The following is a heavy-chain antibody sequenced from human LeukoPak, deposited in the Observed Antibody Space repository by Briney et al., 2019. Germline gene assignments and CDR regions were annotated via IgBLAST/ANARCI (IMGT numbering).Heavy chain of an antibody. CDR3: ARVPYYYDSSAPTMKYFDY. Sequence: ASVKVSCKASGYTFTSYGISWVRQAPGQGLEWMGGIIPIFGTANYAQKFQGRVTITADESTSTAYMELSSLRSEDTAVYYCARVPYYYDSSAPTMKYFDYWGQGTLVTVSS. V-gene: IGHV1-69*13. CDR1: GYTFTSYG. D-gene: IGHD3-22*01. CDR2: IIPIFGTA. J-gene: IGHJ4*02.